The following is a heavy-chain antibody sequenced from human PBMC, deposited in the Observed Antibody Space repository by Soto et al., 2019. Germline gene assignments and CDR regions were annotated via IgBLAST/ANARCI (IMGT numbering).Heavy chain of an antibody. CDR2: IDPSDSYT. CDR3: ARHPRDGYYYYGMDV. J-gene: IGHJ6*02. Sequence: PGESLKISCKGSVYSFTSYWISWVRQMPGKGLEWMGRIDPSDSYTNYSPSFQGHVTISADKSISTAYLQWSSLKASDTAMYYCARHPRDGYYYYGMDVWGQGTTVTSP. V-gene: IGHV5-10-1*01. CDR1: VYSFTSYW.